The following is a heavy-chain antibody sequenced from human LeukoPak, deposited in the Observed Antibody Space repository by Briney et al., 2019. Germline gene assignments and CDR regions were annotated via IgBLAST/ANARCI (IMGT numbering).Heavy chain of an antibody. CDR2: IGSSGNT. Sequence: SETLSLTCTVSGDSMRSYYWNWLRQPAGRGLEWIGRIGSSGNTNYNPSLGSRVTVSVDLSKNQFSLKLYSVTAADTAVYYCTRGEFDCDSWGQGILVTVSS. CDR1: GDSMRSYY. CDR3: TRGEFDCDS. D-gene: IGHD2/OR15-2a*01. V-gene: IGHV4-4*07. J-gene: IGHJ4*02.